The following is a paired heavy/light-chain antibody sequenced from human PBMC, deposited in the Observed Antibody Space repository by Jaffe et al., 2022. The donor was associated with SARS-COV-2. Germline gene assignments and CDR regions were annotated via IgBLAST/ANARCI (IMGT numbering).Light chain of an antibody. CDR1: QSISNY. CDR2: AAS. CDR3: QQSYSTRT. V-gene: IGKV1-39*01. Sequence: DIQMTQSPSSLSASVGDRVTITCRASQSISNYLNWYQQKPGKAPKLLIYAASSLQSGVPSRFSGSGSGTDFTLTISSLQPEDFATYYCQQSYSTRTFGQGTKVEIK. J-gene: IGKJ1*01.
Heavy chain of an antibody. CDR3: ARDWEYGYSSGWPNFDY. CDR2: ISSSSSTI. J-gene: IGHJ4*02. V-gene: IGHV3-48*01. CDR1: GFTFSSYS. D-gene: IGHD6-19*01. Sequence: EVQLVESGGGLVQPGGSLRLSCAASGFTFSSYSMNWVRQAPGKGLEWVSYISSSSSTIYYADSVKGRFTISRDNAKNSLYLQMNSLRAEDTAVYYCARDWEYGYSSGWPNFDYWGQGTLVTVSS.